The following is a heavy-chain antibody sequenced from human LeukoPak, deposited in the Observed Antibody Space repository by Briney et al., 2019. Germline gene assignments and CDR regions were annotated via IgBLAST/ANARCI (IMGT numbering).Heavy chain of an antibody. Sequence: GGSLRLSCAASGFTFSSYAMSGVGQAPGKGLGGVSAISGSGGSTYYADSVNGRFTISRDNSKNTLYLQINSLRAEDTAVSYCAKDRRYDSLTGYFSTSAFDIWGQGTMVTVSS. V-gene: IGHV3-23*01. CDR3: AKDRRYDSLTGYFSTSAFDI. J-gene: IGHJ3*02. CDR2: ISGSGGST. CDR1: GFTFSSYA. D-gene: IGHD3-9*01.